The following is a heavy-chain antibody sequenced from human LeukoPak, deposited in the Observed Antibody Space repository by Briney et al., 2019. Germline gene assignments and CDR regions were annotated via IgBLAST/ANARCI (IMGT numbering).Heavy chain of an antibody. CDR1: GFTFSDYY. CDR3: ARESNYYGSGSYLGY. D-gene: IGHD3-10*01. CDR2: ISSSGSTI. J-gene: IGHJ4*02. Sequence: TGGSLRLSCAASGFTFSDYYMSWIRQAPGKGLEWVSYISSSGSTIYYADSVKGRFTISRDNAKNSLYLQMNSLRAEDTAVYYCARESNYYGSGSYLGYWGQGTLVTVSS. V-gene: IGHV3-11*01.